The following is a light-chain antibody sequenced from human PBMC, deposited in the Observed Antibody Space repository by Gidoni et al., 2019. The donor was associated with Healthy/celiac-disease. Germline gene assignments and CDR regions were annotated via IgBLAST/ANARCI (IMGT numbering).Light chain of an antibody. CDR2: DAS. CDR3: QQRSNWPRFT. V-gene: IGKV3-11*01. CDR1: QSVSSY. J-gene: IGKJ3*01. Sequence: EIVLTHSPATLSLSPGERATLSCRASQSVSSYLAWYQQKPGQAPRLLIYDASNRATGIPAMFSGSGSGTDFTLTISSLEPEDFAVYYCQQRSNWPRFTFGPGTKVDIK.